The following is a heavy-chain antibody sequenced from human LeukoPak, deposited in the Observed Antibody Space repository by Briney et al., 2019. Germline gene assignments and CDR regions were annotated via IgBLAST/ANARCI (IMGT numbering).Heavy chain of an antibody. J-gene: IGHJ4*02. Sequence: GGSLRLSCAASGFTFSNAWMSWVRQAPGKGLEWVGRIKSKTDGGTTDYAAPVKGRFTISRDDSKNTLYLQMNSLKTEDTAVYYCTTDPIVVVPAAVDYWGQGTLVTVSS. V-gene: IGHV3-15*01. CDR1: GFTFSNAW. CDR3: TTDPIVVVPAAVDY. D-gene: IGHD2-2*01. CDR2: IKSKTDGGTT.